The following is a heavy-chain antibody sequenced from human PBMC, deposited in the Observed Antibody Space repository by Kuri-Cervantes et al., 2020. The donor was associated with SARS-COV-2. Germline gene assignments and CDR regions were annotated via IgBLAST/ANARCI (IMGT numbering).Heavy chain of an antibody. CDR2: INAYNGNT. D-gene: IGHD2-2*02. J-gene: IGHJ6*02. CDR3: ARAIVVVPAAIRSGYDYYYYYGMDV. V-gene: IGHV1-18*01. CDR1: GYTFTSYA. Sequence: ASVKVSCKASGYTFTSYAMHWVRQAPGQRLEWMGWINAYNGNTNYAQKLQGRVTMTTDTSTSTAYMELRSLRSDATAVYYCARAIVVVPAAIRSGYDYYYYYGMDVWGQGTMVTVSS.